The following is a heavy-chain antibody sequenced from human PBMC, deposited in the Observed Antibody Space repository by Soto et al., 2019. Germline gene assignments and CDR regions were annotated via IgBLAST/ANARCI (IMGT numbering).Heavy chain of an antibody. D-gene: IGHD3-16*02. CDR1: GLTVSSNY. CDR3: ASSGLSSKNDAYFYF. CDR2: IYSGGST. Sequence: PGGSLRLSCAASGLTVSSNYMSWVRQAPGKGLEWVSIIYSGGSTYYADSVEGRFTISRDNSKNTLYLQVNSLRAEDTAVYYCASSGLSSKNDAYFYFWGQGPLVTVSS. V-gene: IGHV3-66*01. J-gene: IGHJ4*02.